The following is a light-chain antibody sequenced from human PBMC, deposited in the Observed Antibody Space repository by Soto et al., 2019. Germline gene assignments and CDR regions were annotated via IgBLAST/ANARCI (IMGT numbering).Light chain of an antibody. CDR2: GAS. Sequence: DVQMTQSPSSLSASVGDRVTITCGASKDINSYLAWYQQKPGNAPKSLIYGASSLQTGVPSRFSGSESGTDFTLTISNLQPEDSATYYCQQYNIYPLTFGGGTKVEIK. CDR1: KDINSY. J-gene: IGKJ4*01. V-gene: IGKV1D-16*01. CDR3: QQYNIYPLT.